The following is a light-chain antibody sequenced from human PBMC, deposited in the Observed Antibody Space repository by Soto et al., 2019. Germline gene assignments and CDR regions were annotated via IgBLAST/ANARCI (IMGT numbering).Light chain of an antibody. CDR3: SLYSSGAWQV. CDR2: DTS. Sequence: QAVVTPEPSLTVSPGGTATLTCGSSTGAVTSGHYPYWFKQKPGKAPRTLIYDTSNKHSWTPARFSGSLLGGKAALTLSGAQPEDEAEYYRSLYSSGAWQVCGTGPNVT. V-gene: IGLV7-46*01. J-gene: IGLJ1*01. CDR1: TGAVTSGHY.